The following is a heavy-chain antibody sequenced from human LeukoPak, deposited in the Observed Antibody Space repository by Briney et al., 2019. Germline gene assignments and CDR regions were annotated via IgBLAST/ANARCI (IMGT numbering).Heavy chain of an antibody. D-gene: IGHD3-9*01. CDR2: INTNTGNP. CDR1: GYTFTSYA. J-gene: IGHJ5*02. V-gene: IGHV7-4-1*02. CDR3: ARDLPPLRHFDRPSKFDP. Sequence: ASVKVSCKASGYTFTSYAMNWVRQAPGQGLEWMGWINTNTGNPTYAQGFTGRFVFSLDTSVSTAYLQISSLKAEDTAVYYCARDLPPLRHFDRPSKFDPWGQGTLVTVSS.